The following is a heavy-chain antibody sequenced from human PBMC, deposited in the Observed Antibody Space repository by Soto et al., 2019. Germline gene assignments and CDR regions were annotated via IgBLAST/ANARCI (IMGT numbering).Heavy chain of an antibody. CDR3: ARGLLHYYGSGGNWFDP. J-gene: IGHJ5*02. CDR2: INHSGST. V-gene: IGHV4-34*01. Sequence: QVQLQQWGAGLLKPSETLSLTCAVYGGSFSGYYWSWIRQPPGKGLEWIGEINHSGSTNYNPSLKSRVTISVDQSQHQFARKLGAVTAADTAVDDCARGLLHYYGSGGNWFDPWGQGTLVTVFS. CDR1: GGSFSGYY. D-gene: IGHD3-10*01.